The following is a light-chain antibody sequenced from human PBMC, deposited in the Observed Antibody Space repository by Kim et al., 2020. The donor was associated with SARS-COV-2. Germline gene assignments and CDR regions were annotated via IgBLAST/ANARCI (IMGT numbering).Light chain of an antibody. CDR1: QDIRNN. V-gene: IGKV3D-15*01. J-gene: IGKJ1*01. CDR2: YAS. CDR3: QQYNEWPPWT. Sequence: EIVMTQSPVILSVSPGERATLSCRASQDIRNNLAWYQQKPGQPPSLLIYYASTRATGIPARFSGSGSGTEFSLTIDSLQSEDSAVYFCQQYNEWPPWTFGQGTKVDIK.